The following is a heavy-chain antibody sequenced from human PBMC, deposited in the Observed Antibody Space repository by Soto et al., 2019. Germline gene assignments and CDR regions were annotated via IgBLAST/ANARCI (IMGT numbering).Heavy chain of an antibody. CDR3: ARSRSGSYYNVRFDY. D-gene: IGHD3-10*01. CDR2: IIPIFGTA. V-gene: IGHV1-69*13. J-gene: IGHJ4*02. Sequence: GGPVKVSCKASGGTFSSYAISWVRQAPGQGLEWMGGIIPIFGTANYAQKFQGRVTITADESTSTAYMELSSLRSEDTAVYYCARSRSGSYYNVRFDYWGQGTLVTVSS. CDR1: GGTFSSYA.